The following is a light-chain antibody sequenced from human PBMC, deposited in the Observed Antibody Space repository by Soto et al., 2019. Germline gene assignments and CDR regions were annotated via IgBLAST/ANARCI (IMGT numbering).Light chain of an antibody. Sequence: QAVLTQPPSASGTPGQRVTISCSGGSSNIGTNAVNWYQQLPGTAPKLLIYNNNQRPSGVPDRFSGSKSGTSASLAISGLQSEDEADYYWAAWDDRLNGYVFGTGTKLTVL. CDR3: AAWDDRLNGYV. J-gene: IGLJ1*01. CDR2: NNN. CDR1: SSNIGTNA. V-gene: IGLV1-44*01.